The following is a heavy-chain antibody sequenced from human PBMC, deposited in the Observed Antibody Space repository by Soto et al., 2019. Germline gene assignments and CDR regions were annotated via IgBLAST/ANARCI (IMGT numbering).Heavy chain of an antibody. V-gene: IGHV1-3*01. D-gene: IGHD2-15*01. CDR2: INAGNGST. Sequence: QVQLVQSGAEVKKPGASVKVSCKASGYTFTSYAMNWVRQAPGQRLEWMGWINAGNGSTKYSQKFQGRVTITRDTSASTVYLELSSLRSEDTAVYYCGRDPSFTGMDVWGQGTTVTVSS. CDR3: GRDPSFTGMDV. CDR1: GYTFTSYA. J-gene: IGHJ6*02.